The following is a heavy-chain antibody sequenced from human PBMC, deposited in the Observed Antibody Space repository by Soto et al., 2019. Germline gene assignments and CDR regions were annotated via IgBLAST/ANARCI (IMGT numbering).Heavy chain of an antibody. V-gene: IGHV1-3*01. CDR3: ARVGIGYSSGWYYFDY. D-gene: IGHD6-19*01. J-gene: IGHJ4*02. Sequence: GASVKVSCKASGYTFTSYAMHWVRQAPGQRLEWMGWINAGNGNTKYSQKFQGRVTITRDTSASTAYMELSSLRSEDTAVYYCARVGIGYSSGWYYFDYWGQGTLVTVSS. CDR2: INAGNGNT. CDR1: GYTFTSYA.